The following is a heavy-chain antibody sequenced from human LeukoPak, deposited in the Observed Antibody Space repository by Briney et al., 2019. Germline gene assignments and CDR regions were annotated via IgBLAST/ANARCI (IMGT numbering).Heavy chain of an antibody. Sequence: SETLSLTCTVSGGSISSYYWSWIRQPPGKRLEWIGHIYYSGSTNYNPSPKSRVAISVDTSRNQFSLKLTSVTAADTAVYYCASATGDVFSLWGQGTLVAVSS. J-gene: IGHJ4*02. CDR3: ASATGDVFSL. CDR2: IYYSGST. CDR1: GGSISSYY. V-gene: IGHV4-59*01. D-gene: IGHD7-27*01.